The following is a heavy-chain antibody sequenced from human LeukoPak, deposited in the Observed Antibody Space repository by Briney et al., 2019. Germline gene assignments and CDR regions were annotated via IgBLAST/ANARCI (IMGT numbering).Heavy chain of an antibody. D-gene: IGHD6-19*01. CDR3: AKDQSGSGWYKH. CDR2: ISGSGGST. CDR1: GFTFDDYS. V-gene: IGHV3-23*01. J-gene: IGHJ1*01. Sequence: PGGSLRLSCAASGFTFDDYSMHWVRQAPGKGLELVSAISGSGGSTYYADSVKGRFTIARDNSKNTLYLQMNSLRAEDKAVYYCAKDQSGSGWYKHWGQGTLVTVSS.